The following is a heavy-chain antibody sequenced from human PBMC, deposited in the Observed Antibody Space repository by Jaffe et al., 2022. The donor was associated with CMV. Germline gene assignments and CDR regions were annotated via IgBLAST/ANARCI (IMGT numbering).Heavy chain of an antibody. CDR2: ISSTSSTI. CDR3: ATRTPRSNYYDSSTYSI. D-gene: IGHD3-22*01. V-gene: IGHV3-48*02. Sequence: QLVESGGGLVQPGGSLRLSCAASGFTFSTYSMNWVRQAPGKGLEWVSFISSTSSTIYYADSVKGRFTISRDNAENSLYLQMNSLRDEDTAVYYCATRTPRSNYYDSSTYSIWGQGTLVTVSS. CDR1: GFTFSTYS. J-gene: IGHJ4*02.